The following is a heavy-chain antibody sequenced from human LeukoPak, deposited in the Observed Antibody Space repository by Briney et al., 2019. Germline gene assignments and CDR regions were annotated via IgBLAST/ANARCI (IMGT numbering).Heavy chain of an antibody. CDR2: ISGSGGST. Sequence: GGTLRLSCAASGFTFSSYGMSWVRQAPGKGLEWVSGISGSGGSTYYADSVKGRFTISRDNSKSTLCLQMNSLRTEDTAVYYCAKDRHAPGRYCSSTICFPFDPWGQGTLVTVSS. D-gene: IGHD2-2*01. V-gene: IGHV3-23*01. J-gene: IGHJ5*02. CDR1: GFTFSSYG. CDR3: AKDRHAPGRYCSSTICFPFDP.